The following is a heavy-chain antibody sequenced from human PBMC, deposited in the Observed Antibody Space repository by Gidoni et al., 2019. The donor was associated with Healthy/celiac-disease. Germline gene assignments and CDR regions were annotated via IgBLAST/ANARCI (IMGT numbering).Heavy chain of an antibody. D-gene: IGHD4-17*01. Sequence: QVQLQESGPGLVKPSVTLSPTRAVSCYSISSGYYRGWIRQPPRKGLEWIGSIYHSGSTYSNPSLKRRVTISVDTSKNQFSLKLSSVTAADTAVYYCARTRDTVTTDYWGQGTLVTVSS. J-gene: IGHJ4*02. CDR2: IYHSGST. CDR3: ARTRDTVTTDY. CDR1: CYSISSGYY. V-gene: IGHV4-38-2*01.